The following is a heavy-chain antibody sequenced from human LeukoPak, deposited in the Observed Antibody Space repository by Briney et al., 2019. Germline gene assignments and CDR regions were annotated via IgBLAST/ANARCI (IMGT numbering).Heavy chain of an antibody. CDR3: ARRRRIGAAGGDGMDV. J-gene: IGHJ6*02. CDR1: GGSMSNYY. CDR2: TYNSGRT. V-gene: IGHV4-4*09. D-gene: IGHD6-13*01. Sequence: SETLSLTCTVSGGSMSNYYWTWIRQPPGQGLEWIWYTYNSGRTNYNPSLKSRVTISADTSKNQFSLKLGSVTAADTANYYCARRRRIGAAGGDGMDVWGQGTTVTVSS.